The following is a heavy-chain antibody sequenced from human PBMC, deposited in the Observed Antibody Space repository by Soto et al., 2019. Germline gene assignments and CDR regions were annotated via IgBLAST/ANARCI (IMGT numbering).Heavy chain of an antibody. Sequence: ASVKGSCKASGYTFTSYAMHWVRQAPGQRLEWMGWINAGNGNTKYSQKFQGRVTITRDTSASTAYMELSSLRSEDTAVYYCARGYSYGSYYYYYYGMDVWGQGTTVTVSS. CDR1: GYTFTSYA. D-gene: IGHD5-18*01. J-gene: IGHJ6*02. CDR3: ARGYSYGSYYYYYYGMDV. V-gene: IGHV1-3*01. CDR2: INAGNGNT.